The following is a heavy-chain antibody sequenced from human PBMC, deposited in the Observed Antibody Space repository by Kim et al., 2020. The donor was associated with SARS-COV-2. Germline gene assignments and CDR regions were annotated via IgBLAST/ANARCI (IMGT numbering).Heavy chain of an antibody. V-gene: IGHV1-69*13. J-gene: IGHJ4*02. CDR2: IIPIFGTA. Sequence: SVKVSCKASGGTFSSYAISWVRQAPGQGLEWMGGIIPIFGTANYAQKFQGRVTITADESTSTAYMELSSLRSEDTAVYYCATMPDRQWLATFDYWGQGTLVTVSS. CDR1: GGTFSSYA. D-gene: IGHD6-19*01. CDR3: ATMPDRQWLATFDY.